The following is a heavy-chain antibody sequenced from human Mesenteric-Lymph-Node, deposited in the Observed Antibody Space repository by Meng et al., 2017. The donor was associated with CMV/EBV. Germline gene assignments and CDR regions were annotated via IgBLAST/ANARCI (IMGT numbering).Heavy chain of an antibody. Sequence: QVQLVQARAEVGKPGASAMVSCKASGYTFTDFYIHWVRQAPGQGLEWMGRINPNSGVSNSAQNFQGRVTMNRDTSISTAYMVLGRPTSDDTAVYYCARDNVNPEGFDPWGQGTLVTVSS. D-gene: IGHD2/OR15-2a*01. CDR3: ARDNVNPEGFDP. J-gene: IGHJ5*02. CDR1: GYTFTDFY. V-gene: IGHV1-2*06. CDR2: INPNSGVS.